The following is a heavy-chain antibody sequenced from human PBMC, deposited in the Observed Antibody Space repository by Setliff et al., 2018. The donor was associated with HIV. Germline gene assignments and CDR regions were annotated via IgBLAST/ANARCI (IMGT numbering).Heavy chain of an antibody. CDR2: ISAYNGNT. CDR1: GYTFTSYD. Sequence: ASVKVSCKASGYTFTSYDISWVRQAPGQGLEWMGWISAYNGNTNYAQKLQGRVTMTTDTSTSTAYMELRSLRSDDTAVYYCAREIGDYYDSSGYYPPTDYYYGRTSGAKGPRSPSP. V-gene: IGHV1-18*01. D-gene: IGHD3-22*01. CDR3: AREIGDYYDSSGYYPPTDYYYGRTS. J-gene: IGHJ6*02.